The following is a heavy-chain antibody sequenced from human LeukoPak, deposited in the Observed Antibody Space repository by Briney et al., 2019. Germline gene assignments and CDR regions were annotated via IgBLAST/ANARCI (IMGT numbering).Heavy chain of an antibody. Sequence: GGSLRLSCAASGFTFSSYWMSWVRQAPGKGLEWVANIKQDGSEKYYVDSVKGRFTISRDNAKNSLYLQMNSLRAEDTAVYYCARGGAITMVPRSWFDPWGQGTLVTVSS. V-gene: IGHV3-7*03. D-gene: IGHD3-10*01. CDR1: GFTFSSYW. CDR2: IKQDGSEK. J-gene: IGHJ5*02. CDR3: ARGGAITMVPRSWFDP.